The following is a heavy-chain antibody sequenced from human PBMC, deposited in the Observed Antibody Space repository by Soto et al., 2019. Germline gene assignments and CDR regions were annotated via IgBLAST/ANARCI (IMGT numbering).Heavy chain of an antibody. CDR3: APLGDPNHV. CDR2: ISGSGGST. J-gene: IGHJ6*02. Sequence: GGSVRLSXAASGFTFSSYAMSWVRQAPGKGLEWVSAISGSGGSTYYADSVKGRFTISRDNSKNTLYLQMNSLRAEDTAVYYCAPLGDPNHVWGQGTTVTVSS. CDR1: GFTFSSYA. V-gene: IGHV3-23*01. D-gene: IGHD3-16*01.